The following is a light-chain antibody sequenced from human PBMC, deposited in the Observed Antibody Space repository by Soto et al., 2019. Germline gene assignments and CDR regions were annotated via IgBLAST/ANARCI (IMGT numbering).Light chain of an antibody. V-gene: IGLV2-11*01. Sequence: QSALTQPRSVSGSPGQSVTISCSGTSSDVGGSKYVSWYQQHPGKAPKLMIYDVTKRPSGVPDRFSGSKSGNTASLTISGLQAEDEADYYCCSYAGSYTVMFEGGTKLTVL. CDR2: DVT. J-gene: IGLJ3*02. CDR3: CSYAGSYTVM. CDR1: SSDVGGSKY.